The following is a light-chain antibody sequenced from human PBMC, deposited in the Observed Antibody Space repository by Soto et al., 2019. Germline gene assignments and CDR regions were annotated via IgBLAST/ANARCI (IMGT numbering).Light chain of an antibody. CDR3: QSYDTSLSGWVI. CDR1: SSNIGARFD. Sequence: QSVLTQPPSVSGAPGQRVSISCTGSSSNIGARFDVHWYQQVPGAAPKLLISGNNYRPSGVPARFSGSKSGTSASLVITGLQAEDEADYFCQSYDTSLSGWVIFGRGTQLTVL. J-gene: IGLJ2*01. V-gene: IGLV1-40*01. CDR2: GNN.